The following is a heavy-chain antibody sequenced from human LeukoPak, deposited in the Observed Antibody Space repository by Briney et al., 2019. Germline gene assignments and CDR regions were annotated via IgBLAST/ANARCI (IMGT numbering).Heavy chain of an antibody. CDR1: GGSISSSSYY. CDR3: AGWSSGSSAYDI. J-gene: IGHJ3*02. CDR2: IFHSGST. D-gene: IGHD1-14*01. V-gene: IGHV4-39*01. Sequence: SETLSLTCTVSGGSISSSSYYWSWIRQPPGKGLERLGSIFHSGSTYYSPSFKSRVAISADTSKNQFSLRLPSVTAADTAVYYCAGWSSGSSAYDIWGHGTMVTVSS.